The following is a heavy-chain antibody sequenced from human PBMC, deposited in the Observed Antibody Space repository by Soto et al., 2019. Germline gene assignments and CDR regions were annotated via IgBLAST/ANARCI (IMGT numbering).Heavy chain of an antibody. V-gene: IGHV3-23*01. CDR2: ISGSGGST. D-gene: IGHD2-2*01. CDR3: AKDGGYCSSTSCHYYYYYGMDV. Sequence: GGSLRLSCAASGFTFSSYAMSWVRQAPGKGLEWVSAISGSGGSTYYADSVKGRFTISRDNSKNTLYLQMNSLRAEDTAVYYCAKDGGYCSSTSCHYYYYYGMDVWGQGTTVTVSS. CDR1: GFTFSSYA. J-gene: IGHJ6*02.